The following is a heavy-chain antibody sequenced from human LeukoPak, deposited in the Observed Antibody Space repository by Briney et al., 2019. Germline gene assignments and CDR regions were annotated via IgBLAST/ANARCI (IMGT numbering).Heavy chain of an antibody. J-gene: IGHJ4*02. V-gene: IGHV1-18*01. CDR3: ARDVIVATISGYFDY. D-gene: IGHD5-12*01. Sequence: GASVKVSCKASGYTFTSYGISWVRQAPGQGLEWMGWISAYNGNTNYAQKLQGRVTMTTDTSTSTAYMELRSLRSDDTAVYYCARDVIVATISGYFDYWGQGTLVTASS. CDR2: ISAYNGNT. CDR1: GYTFTSYG.